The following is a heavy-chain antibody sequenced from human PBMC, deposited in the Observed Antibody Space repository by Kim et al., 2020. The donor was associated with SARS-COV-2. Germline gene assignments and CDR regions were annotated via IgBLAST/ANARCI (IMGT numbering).Heavy chain of an antibody. D-gene: IGHD2-15*01. CDR3: ARRTEAGGYFDF. CDR2: T. V-gene: IGHV4-39*01. J-gene: IGHJ4*02. Sequence: TYYNPSLRSRVTISVDTSRNQFSLNLASVTAADAAVYYCARRTEAGGYFDFWGQGSPVTVAS.